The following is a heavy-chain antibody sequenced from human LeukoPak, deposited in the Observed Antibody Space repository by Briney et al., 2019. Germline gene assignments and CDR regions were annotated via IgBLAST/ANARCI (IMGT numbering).Heavy chain of an antibody. CDR3: ARGPSIAARYDAFDI. D-gene: IGHD6-6*01. J-gene: IGHJ3*02. CDR1: EFTFTSYE. V-gene: IGHV3-48*03. CDR2: ISSSGNTI. Sequence: GGSLRLFCAASEFTFTSYELNWVRQAPGKGLEWVSYISSSGNTISYADFVKGRFTISRDNAKNSLYLQVISLRAEDTAVYYCARGPSIAARYDAFDIWGQGTMVTVSS.